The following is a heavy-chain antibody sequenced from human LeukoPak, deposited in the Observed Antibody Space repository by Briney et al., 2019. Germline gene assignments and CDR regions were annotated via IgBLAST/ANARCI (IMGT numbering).Heavy chain of an antibody. CDR3: AKTRGAEEWELIDAFDV. CDR2: ISWNNVKK. Sequence: PGRTLRLSCSASGFTFDDYSMHGVRQAPGKGLERGSGISWNNVKKDYAHSVKGRFTTSRDNAKNSLYLQMNSLRPEDTALYYCAKTRGAEEWELIDAFDVWGQGTMVAVTS. CDR1: GFTFDDYS. D-gene: IGHD1-26*01. J-gene: IGHJ3*01. V-gene: IGHV3-9*01.